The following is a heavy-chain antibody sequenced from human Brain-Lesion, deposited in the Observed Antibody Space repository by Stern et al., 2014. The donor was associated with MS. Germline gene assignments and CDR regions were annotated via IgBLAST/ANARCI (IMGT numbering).Heavy chain of an antibody. CDR3: ARAVRNQLLSEY. D-gene: IGHD2-2*01. V-gene: IGHV1-8*01. Sequence: VQLLESGAEVKKPGASVKVSCKASGYTFSRYDITWVRQASGHGLEWMGWMNPYSGNTGYAQKFKGRVSMTSDPSISTVYMELTSLTSDDTAVYFCARAVRNQLLSEYWGQGTLVTVSS. CDR1: GYTFSRYD. CDR2: MNPYSGNT. J-gene: IGHJ4*02.